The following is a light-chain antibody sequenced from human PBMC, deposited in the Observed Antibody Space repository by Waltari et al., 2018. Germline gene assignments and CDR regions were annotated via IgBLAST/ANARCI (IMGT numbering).Light chain of an antibody. CDR2: KDT. CDR3: LSADSSGTSKV. V-gene: IGLV3-25*03. Sequence: SYELTQPPSVSVSPGQTARITCSGDALPKQYAFWYQQKPGQAPVLIIDKDTQRPSGIPEPFSGSSSGTTVTMTISGVQAEDEADYYCLSADSSGTSKVFGGGTKLTVL. CDR1: ALPKQY. J-gene: IGLJ3*02.